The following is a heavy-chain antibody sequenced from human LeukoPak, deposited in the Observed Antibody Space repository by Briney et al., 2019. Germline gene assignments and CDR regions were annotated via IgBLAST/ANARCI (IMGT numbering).Heavy chain of an antibody. J-gene: IGHJ3*02. CDR3: ARGHGIWSGSRLSNAFDI. Sequence: PGGSLRLSCAAPGLTLSTYDMHWVRQTTGEGLEWISAIGAAGDTYYSDSVQGRFTISRENGKNSLFLQMNSLRAGDTAMYFCARGHGIWSGSRLSNAFDIWGQGTMVTVSS. D-gene: IGHD3-3*01. CDR2: IGAAGDT. CDR1: GLTLSTYD. V-gene: IGHV3-13*04.